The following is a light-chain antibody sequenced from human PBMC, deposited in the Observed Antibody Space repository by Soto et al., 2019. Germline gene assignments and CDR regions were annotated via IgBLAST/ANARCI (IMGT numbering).Light chain of an antibody. Sequence: DIQMTQSPSSLSASVGDEVTITCRASQTIMTYLNWYQLKPGKPPRLLIYAASSLQSGVPSRFSGSGSGTDFTLTITSLQPEDFATYSCQQSYNPPQTFGQGTKVDIK. J-gene: IGKJ1*01. CDR1: QTIMTY. CDR3: QQSYNPPQT. V-gene: IGKV1-39*01. CDR2: AAS.